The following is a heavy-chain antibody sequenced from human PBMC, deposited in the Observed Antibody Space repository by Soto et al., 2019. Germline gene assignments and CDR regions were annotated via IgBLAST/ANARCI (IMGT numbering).Heavy chain of an antibody. D-gene: IGHD7-27*01. CDR1: GYTFTSYG. Sequence: QVQLVQSGAELKKPGASVKVSCKASGYTFTSYGISWVRQAPGQGLEWMGWISAYNGNTNYEQKLQGRVTMTTDTSTSTAYMDQRSLRSDDTAVYYCARDQTGDGTDDDAFDIWGQGTMVTVSS. CDR3: ARDQTGDGTDDDAFDI. CDR2: ISAYNGNT. J-gene: IGHJ3*02. V-gene: IGHV1-18*01.